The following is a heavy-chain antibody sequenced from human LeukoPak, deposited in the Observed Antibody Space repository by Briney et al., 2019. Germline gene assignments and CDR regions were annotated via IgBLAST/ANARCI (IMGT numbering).Heavy chain of an antibody. CDR1: GFTFSSYG. D-gene: IGHD3-16*01. CDR2: ISSSSSYT. V-gene: IGHV3-21*01. Sequence: GGSLRLSCAASGFTFSSYGMSWVRQAPGKGLEWVSSISSSSSYTFYADSVKGRFTISRDSSKNTLYLQMNSLRVEDTAVYYCARGALTKFWGRKKGTDVWGKGTTVIVSS. CDR3: ARGALTKFWGRKKGTDV. J-gene: IGHJ6*04.